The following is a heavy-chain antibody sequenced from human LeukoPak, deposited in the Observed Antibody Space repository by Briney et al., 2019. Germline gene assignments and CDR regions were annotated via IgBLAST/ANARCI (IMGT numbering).Heavy chain of an antibody. V-gene: IGHV4-59*01. CDR1: GASISSYY. CDR2: IYYSGTT. D-gene: IGHD3-22*01. CDR3: ASISYYYDSSGYYVYYFDY. Sequence: SETLSLTCTVSGASISSYYWSWIRQPPGKALDWIGDIYYSGTTNYNPSLKSRVTMSVDTSENQVSLKLSSVTAADTAVYYCASISYYYDSSGYYVYYFDYWGQGTLVTVSS. J-gene: IGHJ4*02.